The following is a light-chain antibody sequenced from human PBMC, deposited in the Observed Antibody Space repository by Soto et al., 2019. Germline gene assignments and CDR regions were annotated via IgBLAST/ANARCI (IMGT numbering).Light chain of an antibody. CDR2: AAS. J-gene: IGKJ1*01. CDR3: QQYYSYPRT. V-gene: IGKV1-39*01. Sequence: IQMTQSPSSLFASVGDRVTITCQASQGISTYLNWYQQKPGKAPKLLIYAASSLQSGVPSRFSGSGSGTDFTLTISCLQSEDFATYYCQQYYSYPRTFGQGTKVDI. CDR1: QGISTY.